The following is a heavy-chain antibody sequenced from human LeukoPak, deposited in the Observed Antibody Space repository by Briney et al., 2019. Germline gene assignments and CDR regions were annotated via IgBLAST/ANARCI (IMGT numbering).Heavy chain of an antibody. J-gene: IGHJ6*03. V-gene: IGHV3-11*01. CDR1: GFTFSDYY. CDR2: ISSSGSTI. Sequence: GGSLRLSCAASGFTFSDYYMSWIRQAPGKGLEWVSYISSSGSTIYYADSVKGRFTTSRDNAKNSLYLQMNSLRAEDTAVYYCARGRDSGSYYNYYYYMDVWGKGTTVTVSS. D-gene: IGHD1-26*01. CDR3: ARGRDSGSYYNYYYYMDV.